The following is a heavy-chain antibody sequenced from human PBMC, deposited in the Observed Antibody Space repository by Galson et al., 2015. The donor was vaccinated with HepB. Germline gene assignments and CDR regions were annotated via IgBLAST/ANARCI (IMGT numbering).Heavy chain of an antibody. V-gene: IGHV3-7*05. Sequence: SLRLSCAASEFILSMYWMNWVRQAPGKGLEWVANIKEDGNEKNYVDSVKGRFTISRDNAKNSLYLQMNSLRAEDTAIYYCARVKRGEWYSFYYYGMDVWGQGTTVTVSS. CDR2: IKEDGNEK. D-gene: IGHD3-10*01. CDR1: EFILSMYW. J-gene: IGHJ6*02. CDR3: ARVKRGEWYSFYYYGMDV.